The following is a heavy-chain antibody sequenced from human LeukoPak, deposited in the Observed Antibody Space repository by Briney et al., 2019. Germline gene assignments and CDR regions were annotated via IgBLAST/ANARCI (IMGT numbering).Heavy chain of an antibody. V-gene: IGHV5-51*01. Sequence: GESLKISCKASGHSFTNHWIGWVRQMPGIGPEWVGIINFGDSETLYSPSFQGQVTISLDKSISTTYLQWRSLKASDTATYYCATRPYAGSPSWYDPWGQGTLVTVSS. CDR2: INFGDSET. CDR3: ATRPYAGSPSWYDP. D-gene: IGHD1-26*01. J-gene: IGHJ5*02. CDR1: GHSFTNHW.